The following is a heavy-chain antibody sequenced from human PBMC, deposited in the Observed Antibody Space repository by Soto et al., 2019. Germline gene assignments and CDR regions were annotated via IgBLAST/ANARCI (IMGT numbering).Heavy chain of an antibody. J-gene: IGHJ6*02. CDR1: GFTFSDYY. V-gene: IGHV3-11*01. D-gene: IGHD3-22*01. CDR2: ISSSGSTI. CDR3: ARLDGNDYDSSGYYYYYYGMDV. Sequence: QVQLVESRGGLVKPGGSLRLSCAASGFTFSDYYMSWIRQAPGKGLEWVSYISSSGSTIYYADSVKGRFTISRDNAKNSLYLQMNSLRAEDTAVYYCARLDGNDYDSSGYYYYYYGMDVWGQGTTVTVSS.